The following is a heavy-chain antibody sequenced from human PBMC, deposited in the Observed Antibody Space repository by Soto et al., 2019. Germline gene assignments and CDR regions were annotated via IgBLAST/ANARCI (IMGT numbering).Heavy chain of an antibody. CDR2: ISSSSGNTI. Sequence: GGSLRLSCAASGFSFTTYGMNWFRQAPGKGPEWVSYISSSSGNTINYADSVKGRFTISRDNAKSSLYLQMHSLRAEDTALNYFARDLWDDLPGVESDYGGQGTLVTGSS. J-gene: IGHJ4*02. CDR1: GFSFTTYG. V-gene: IGHV3-48*01. CDR3: ARDLWDDLPGVESDY. D-gene: IGHD1-1*01.